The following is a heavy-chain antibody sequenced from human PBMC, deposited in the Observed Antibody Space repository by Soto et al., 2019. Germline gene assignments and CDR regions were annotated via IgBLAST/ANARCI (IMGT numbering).Heavy chain of an antibody. V-gene: IGHV1-69*06. CDR1: GGTFSSYA. Sequence: QVQLVQSGAEVKKTGSSVKVSCNASGGTFSSYAISWVRQAPGRGREWMGGIIPIFGTANYAQKFQGRVTITADKSTSTAYMELSSLRSEDTAVYYCARLNTYYYGSASYYYGMDVWGQGTTVTVSS. D-gene: IGHD3-10*01. J-gene: IGHJ6*02. CDR3: ARLNTYYYGSASYYYGMDV. CDR2: IIPIFGTA.